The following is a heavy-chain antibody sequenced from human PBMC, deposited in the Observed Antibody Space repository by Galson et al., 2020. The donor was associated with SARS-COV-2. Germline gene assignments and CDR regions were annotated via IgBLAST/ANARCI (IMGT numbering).Heavy chain of an antibody. J-gene: IGHJ6*03. Sequence: ASVKVSCKASGYTFTIYYMHWVRQAPGQGLEWMGIINPSGGSTSYAQKFQGRVTMTRDTSTSTVYMELSSLRSEDTAVYYCARYAYKGEVTIFGVVIVPRYYMDVWGKGTTVTVSS. CDR3: ARYAYKGEVTIFGVVIVPRYYMDV. CDR2: INPSGGST. D-gene: IGHD3-3*01. V-gene: IGHV1-46*01. CDR1: GYTFTIYY.